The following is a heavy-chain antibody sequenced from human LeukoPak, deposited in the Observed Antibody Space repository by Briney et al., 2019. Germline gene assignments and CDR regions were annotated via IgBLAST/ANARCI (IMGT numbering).Heavy chain of an antibody. CDR3: ATRIAGYCSSTSCYDYYYYYGMDV. Sequence: SVKVSCKASGGTFSSYAISWVRQAPGQGLEWMGGIIPIFGTASYAQKFQGRVTITADESTSTAYMELSSLRSEDTAVYYCATRIAGYCSSTSCYDYYYYYGMDVWGQGTTVTVSS. D-gene: IGHD2-2*01. CDR2: IIPIFGTA. J-gene: IGHJ6*02. V-gene: IGHV1-69*13. CDR1: GGTFSSYA.